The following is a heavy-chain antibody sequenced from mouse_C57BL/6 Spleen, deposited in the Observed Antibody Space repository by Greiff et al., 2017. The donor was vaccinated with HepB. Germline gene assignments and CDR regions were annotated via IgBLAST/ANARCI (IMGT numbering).Heavy chain of an antibody. CDR1: GFTFSSYA. Sequence: EVQLMESGGGLVKPGGSLKLSCAASGFTFSSYAMSWVRQTPEKRLEWVATISDGGSYTYYPDNVKGRFTISRDNAKNNLYLQMSHLKSEDTAMYYCARDAMDYWGQGTSVTVSS. J-gene: IGHJ4*01. CDR3: ARDAMDY. V-gene: IGHV5-4*01. CDR2: ISDGGSYT.